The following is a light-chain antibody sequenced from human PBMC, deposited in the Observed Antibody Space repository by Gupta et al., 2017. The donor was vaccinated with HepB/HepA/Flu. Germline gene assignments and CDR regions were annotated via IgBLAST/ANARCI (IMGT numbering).Light chain of an antibody. V-gene: IGKV3-20*01. CDR1: QSVSSSY. CDR2: GAS. J-gene: IGKJ5*01. Sequence: EIVLTQSPGTLSLSPGERATLSCRASQSVSSSYLAWYQQKPGQAPRLLIYGASSRDTRIPDRHRGSRSGKNXTLTSSXLVQEDFAVYYSQQYVSSAPVTFGXGTRLEIK. CDR3: QQYVSSAPVT.